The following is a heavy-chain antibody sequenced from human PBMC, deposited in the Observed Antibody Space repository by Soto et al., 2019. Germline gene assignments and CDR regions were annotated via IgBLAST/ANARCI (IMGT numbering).Heavy chain of an antibody. V-gene: IGHV4-59*08. CDR2: INHSGST. CDR1: GGSISSYY. Sequence: SETLSLTCTVSGGSISSYYWSQIRKPPGKGLEWIGEINHSGSTNYNPSLKSRVTISVDTSKNQFSLRLSSVTAAETAVYYCARHSYYSNPLRFDPWGQGTLVTVSS. J-gene: IGHJ5*02. CDR3: ARHSYYSNPLRFDP. D-gene: IGHD4-4*01.